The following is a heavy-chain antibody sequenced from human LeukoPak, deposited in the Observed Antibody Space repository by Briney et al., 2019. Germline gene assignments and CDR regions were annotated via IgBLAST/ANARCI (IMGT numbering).Heavy chain of an antibody. CDR2: ISYDGSNK. CDR1: GFTFSAYA. CDR3: ASATDLQFNY. Sequence: GGSLRLSCTASGFTFSAYAMMWVRQAPGKGLEWVAAISYDGSNKYYADSVKGRFTISRDNSKNTLYLQMNSLRAEDTAVYYCASATDLQFNYWGQGTLVTVSS. V-gene: IGHV3-30*04. D-gene: IGHD5-24*01. J-gene: IGHJ4*02.